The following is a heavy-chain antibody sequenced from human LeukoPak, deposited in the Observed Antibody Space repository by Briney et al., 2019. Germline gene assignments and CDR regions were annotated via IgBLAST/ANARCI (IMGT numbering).Heavy chain of an antibody. D-gene: IGHD6-19*01. V-gene: IGHV1-69*05. CDR2: IIPIFGAA. CDR3: ARGSGIAVAGTEDYYMDV. Sequence: SVKVSCKASGGTFSSYAISWVRQAPGQGLEWMGGIIPIFGAANYAQKFQGRVTITTDESTSPAYMELSSLRSEDTAVYYGARGSGIAVAGTEDYYMDVWGKGTTVTVSS. J-gene: IGHJ6*03. CDR1: GGTFSSYA.